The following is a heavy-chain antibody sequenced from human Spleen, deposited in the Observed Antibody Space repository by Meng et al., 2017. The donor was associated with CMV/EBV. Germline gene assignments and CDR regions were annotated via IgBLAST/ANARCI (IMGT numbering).Heavy chain of an antibody. J-gene: IGHJ6*02. CDR1: GYTFTSYD. Sequence: ASVKVSCKASGYTFTSYDINWVRQATGQGLEWMGWMNPNSGSTGYAQKFQGRVTMTRNTSIRTAYMELSSLRSEDTAVYYCARSIIMSSSSGSINYYYYGMDVWGQGTTVTVSS. V-gene: IGHV1-8*01. CDR3: ARSIIMSSSSGSINYYYYGMDV. CDR2: MNPNSGST. D-gene: IGHD6-6*01.